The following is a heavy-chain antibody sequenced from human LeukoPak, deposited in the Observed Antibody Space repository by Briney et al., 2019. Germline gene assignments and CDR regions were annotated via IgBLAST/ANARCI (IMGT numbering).Heavy chain of an antibody. D-gene: IGHD6-19*01. J-gene: IGHJ4*02. CDR2: ISYDGSNK. Sequence: GGSLRLSCAASGFTFSSYAMHWVRQAPGKGLEWVAVISYDGSNKYYADSVKGRFTVSRDNSKNTLYLQMNSLRTEDTAVYYCAREDSGWPTLCYFDYWGQGTLVTVSS. CDR3: AREDSGWPTLCYFDY. CDR1: GFTFSSYA. V-gene: IGHV3-30-3*01.